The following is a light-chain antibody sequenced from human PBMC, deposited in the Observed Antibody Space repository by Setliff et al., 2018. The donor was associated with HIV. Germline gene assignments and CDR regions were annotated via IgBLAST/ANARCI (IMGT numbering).Light chain of an antibody. CDR1: SRDVGGYNY. Sequence: QSVLTQPAAVSGSPGQSITISCTGTSRDVGGYNYVSWYQQHPGKAPKLIIYEVRNRPSGVSNRFSGSKSGNTASLTISGLQTEDGADYYCSSYAITNTLPFGTGTKGTVL. CDR3: SSYAITNTLP. CDR2: EVR. V-gene: IGLV2-14*01. J-gene: IGLJ1*01.